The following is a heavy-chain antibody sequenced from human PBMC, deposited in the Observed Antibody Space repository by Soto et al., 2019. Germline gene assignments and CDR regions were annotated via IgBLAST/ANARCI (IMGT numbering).Heavy chain of an antibody. CDR1: GFTFGSYA. J-gene: IGHJ4*02. V-gene: IGHV3-23*01. D-gene: IGHD4-17*01. CDR2: LYGSGGGI. CDR3: AKDAVSGDGVWLAHD. Sequence: GGSLRLSCAASGFTFGSYAMIWIRQVPGKGLEWISGLYGSGGGIHYADSVKGRFTTSRDNSAYSVYLQMTNLRVEDTAVYYCAKDAVSGDGVWLAHDWGQGTVVTVSS.